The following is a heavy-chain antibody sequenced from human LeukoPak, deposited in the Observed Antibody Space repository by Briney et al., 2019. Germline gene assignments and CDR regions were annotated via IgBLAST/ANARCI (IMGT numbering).Heavy chain of an antibody. CDR2: IYYSGST. Sequence: SETLSLTCTVSGGSISSYYWSWIRQPPGKGLEWIGYIYYSGSTNYNPSLKSRVTISVDTSKNQFSLKLSSVTAADTAVYYCARLQPNYYYYMDVWGKGTTVTISS. V-gene: IGHV4-59*08. CDR3: ARLQPNYYYYMDV. J-gene: IGHJ6*03. D-gene: IGHD1-14*01. CDR1: GGSISSYY.